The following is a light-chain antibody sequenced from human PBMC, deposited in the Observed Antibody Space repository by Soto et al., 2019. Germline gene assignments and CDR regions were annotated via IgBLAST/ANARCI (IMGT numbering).Light chain of an antibody. CDR2: GAS. V-gene: IGKV3-20*01. CDR1: ESLSSRF. J-gene: IGKJ5*01. Sequence: EIGLTQSPGILSLSPGERATLSCRASESLSSRFLAWYQRKRGQAPSLLIYGASSRATGIPDRFSGSGSETDFTLTISRLEPEDFAMYYCQQYENSPITFGLGTRLENK. CDR3: QQYENSPIT.